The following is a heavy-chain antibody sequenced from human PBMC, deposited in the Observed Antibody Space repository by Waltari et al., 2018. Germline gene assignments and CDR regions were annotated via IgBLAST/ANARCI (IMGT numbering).Heavy chain of an antibody. CDR3: ANNEWGLPVS. V-gene: IGHV4-38-2*01. Sequence: QVQLQESGPGLVKPSETLSLTCSVSGYSISSGYWWGWFRQPPGKGLEWIASIYYTSGYTQYTPSLRSRVTISSDTSKNQFSLRLTSVTAADTAVYYCANNEWGLPVSWGQGTLVTVSS. CDR2: IYYTSGYT. J-gene: IGHJ5*02. CDR1: GYSISSGYW. D-gene: IGHD1-26*01.